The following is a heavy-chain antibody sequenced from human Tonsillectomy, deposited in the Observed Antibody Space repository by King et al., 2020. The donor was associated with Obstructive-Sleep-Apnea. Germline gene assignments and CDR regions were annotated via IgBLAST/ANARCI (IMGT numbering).Heavy chain of an antibody. Sequence: QLVQSGAEVKKPGASVKVSCKASGYSFTSYAMHWVRQAPGQGLEWMGWINADNGYTKYSQNFQGRVTITRDTSASTAYMELSSLRSEDTAVYYCARDPNNRNVDYFHYWGQGTLVTVSS. CDR1: GYSFTSYA. CDR3: ARDPNNRNVDYFHY. V-gene: IGHV1-3*01. CDR2: INADNGYT. J-gene: IGHJ4*02. D-gene: IGHD1-14*01.